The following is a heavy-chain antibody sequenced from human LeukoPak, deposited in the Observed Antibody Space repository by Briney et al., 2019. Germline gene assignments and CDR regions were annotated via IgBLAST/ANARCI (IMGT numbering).Heavy chain of an antibody. CDR3: ANHPRYRGG. J-gene: IGHJ4*02. CDR1: GFSFSTYA. D-gene: IGHD1-26*01. V-gene: IGHV3-23*01. Sequence: GESLRLSCAASGFSFSTYAISWVRQAPGKGLEWVSSISGSGFETYYAASVEGRFTISRDNSKNTLYLQMNSLRAEDTAVYYCANHPRYRGGWGQGTLVTVSS. CDR2: ISGSGFET.